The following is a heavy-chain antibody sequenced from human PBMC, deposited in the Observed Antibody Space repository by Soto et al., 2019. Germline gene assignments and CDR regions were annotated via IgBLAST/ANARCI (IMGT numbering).Heavy chain of an antibody. CDR2: ISYDGSNK. J-gene: IGHJ4*02. CDR3: ARENLIYFFDD. CDR1: GFTFSSYA. Sequence: PGGSLRLSCAASGFTFSSYAMHWVRQAPGKGLEWVAVISYDGSNKYYADSVKGRFTISRDNSKNTLYLQMNSLRAEDTAVYYCARENLIYFFDDWGQGSLVIVSS. V-gene: IGHV3-30-3*01. D-gene: IGHD3-10*01.